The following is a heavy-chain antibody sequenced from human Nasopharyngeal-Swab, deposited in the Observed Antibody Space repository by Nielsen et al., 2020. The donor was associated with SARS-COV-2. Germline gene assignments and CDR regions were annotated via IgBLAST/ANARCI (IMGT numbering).Heavy chain of an antibody. Sequence: SETLSLTCTVSGGSVSSYYWSWIRQPPGKGLEWIGNIYYSGSTNYNPSLKSRVTMSVDTSKNQFSLKLSSVTAADTAVYYCARHFGAIAARPCEVDYWGQGTLVTVSS. D-gene: IGHD6-6*01. CDR3: ARHFGAIAARPCEVDY. V-gene: IGHV4-59*08. J-gene: IGHJ4*02. CDR2: IYYSGST. CDR1: GGSVSSYY.